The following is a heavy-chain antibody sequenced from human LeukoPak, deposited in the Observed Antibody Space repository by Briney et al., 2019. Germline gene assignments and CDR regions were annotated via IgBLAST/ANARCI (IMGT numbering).Heavy chain of an antibody. V-gene: IGHV4-34*01. CDR2: INHSGTT. D-gene: IGHD3-10*01. CDR1: GGSFSGYY. CDR3: ARGGITMAYYGMDV. Sequence: PSETLSLICAVYGGSFSGYYWPWIRQPPGKGLEGIGEINHSGTTNYNPSLTSRVTISVDTSKNQFSLKLRSVTAADTAVYYCARGGITMAYYGMDVWGRGTPVTVSS. J-gene: IGHJ6*04.